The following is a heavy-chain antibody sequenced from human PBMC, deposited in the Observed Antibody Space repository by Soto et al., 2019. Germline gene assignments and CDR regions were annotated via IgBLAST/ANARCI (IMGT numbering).Heavy chain of an antibody. CDR2: IKSKTDGGTT. J-gene: IGHJ4*02. V-gene: IGHV3-15*01. CDR3: TTDPDMIVVVITIDY. D-gene: IGHD3-22*01. Sequence: GGSLRLSCAAYGFTFSNAWMSWVRQAPGKGLEWVGRIKSKTDGGTTDYAAPVKGRVTISRDDSKNTLYLHMNSLKTEDKAVXYXTTDPDMIVVVITIDYWGQGTLVTISS. CDR1: GFTFSNAW.